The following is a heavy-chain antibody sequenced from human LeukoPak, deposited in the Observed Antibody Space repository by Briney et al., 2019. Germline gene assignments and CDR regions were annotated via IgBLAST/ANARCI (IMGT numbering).Heavy chain of an antibody. CDR3: AKDLVTGSLGY. Sequence: GGSLRLSCAASGFTFSSYGMSWVRQAPGKGLEWVSAISGSGGSTYYADSVKGRFTISRGNSKNTLYLQMNSLRAEDTAVYYCAKDLVTGSLGYWGQGTLVTVSS. CDR2: ISGSGGST. V-gene: IGHV3-23*01. D-gene: IGHD3-10*01. CDR1: GFTFSSYG. J-gene: IGHJ4*02.